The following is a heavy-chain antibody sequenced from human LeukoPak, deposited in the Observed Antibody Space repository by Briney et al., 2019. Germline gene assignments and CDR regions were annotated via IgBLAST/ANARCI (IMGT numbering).Heavy chain of an antibody. CDR1: GFTFSSYA. CDR3: AKVLAPGYSYGYRDGDY. J-gene: IGHJ4*02. CDR2: ISGSGGST. D-gene: IGHD5-18*01. Sequence: GGSLRLSCAASGFTFSSYAMSWVRQAPGKGLEWVSAISGSGGSTYYADSVKGRFTISRDNSKNTLYLQMNSLRAEDTAVYYCAKVLAPGYSYGYRDGDYWGQGTLVTVSS. V-gene: IGHV3-23*01.